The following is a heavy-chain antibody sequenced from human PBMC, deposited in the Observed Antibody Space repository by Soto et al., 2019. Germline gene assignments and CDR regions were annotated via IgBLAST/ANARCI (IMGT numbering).Heavy chain of an antibody. V-gene: IGHV2-5*02. D-gene: IGHD2-15*01. CDR2: IYWDDDK. J-gene: IGHJ4*02. Sequence: QITLKESGPTLVKPTQTLTLTCTFSGFSLSTSGVGVGWIRQPPGKALEWLALIYWDDDKRYSPSLKSRLTIPKDTPKNQVVLTMTNLDPVDTATYYCAHRRRWSYFDYWRQGTLVTVSS. CDR3: AHRRRWSYFDY. CDR1: GFSLSTSGVG.